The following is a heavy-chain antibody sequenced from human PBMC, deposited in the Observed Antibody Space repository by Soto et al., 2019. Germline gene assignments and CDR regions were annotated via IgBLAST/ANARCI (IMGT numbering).Heavy chain of an antibody. CDR3: ARDPYYYGSGKDAFDI. CDR1: GGSISSSNW. CDR2: IYHSGST. D-gene: IGHD3-10*01. Sequence: QVQLQESGPGLVKPSGTLSLTCAVSGGSISSSNWWSWVRQPPGKGLEWIGEIYHSGSTNYNPSRKRRVITSVDKSKNQFSLKLSSVTAADTAVYYCARDPYYYGSGKDAFDIWGQGTMVTVSS. J-gene: IGHJ3*02. V-gene: IGHV4-4*02.